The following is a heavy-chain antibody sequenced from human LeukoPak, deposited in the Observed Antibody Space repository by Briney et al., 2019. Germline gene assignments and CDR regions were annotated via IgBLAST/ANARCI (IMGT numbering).Heavy chain of an antibody. J-gene: IGHJ5*02. D-gene: IGHD2-21*01. CDR3: TLGVGIRRFDP. V-gene: IGHV4-34*01. CDR1: GGSFSGYY. CDR2: INHSGST. Sequence: PSETLSLTCAVYGGSFSGYYWSWIRQPPGKGLEWIGEINHSGSTNYNPSLKSRVTISVDTSKNQFSLKLNSVTAADTAVYYCTLGVGIRRFDPWGQGTLVTVSS.